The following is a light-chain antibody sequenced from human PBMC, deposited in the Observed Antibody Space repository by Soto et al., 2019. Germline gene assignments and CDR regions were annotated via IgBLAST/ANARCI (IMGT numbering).Light chain of an antibody. Sequence: EIVLTQPPGTLSLSPGERATLSCRASQSVSSSYLAWYQQKPGQAPRLLIYGASSRATGIPDRFSGSGSGTDFTLTISRLEPEDFAVYYCQQYGSSLGTFGPGTKVDIK. V-gene: IGKV3-20*01. CDR1: QSVSSSY. CDR3: QQYGSSLGT. J-gene: IGKJ3*01. CDR2: GAS.